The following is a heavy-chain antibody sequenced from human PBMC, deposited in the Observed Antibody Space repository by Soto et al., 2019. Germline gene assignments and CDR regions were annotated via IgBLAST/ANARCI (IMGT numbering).Heavy chain of an antibody. V-gene: IGHV4-38-2*01. D-gene: IGHD3-10*01. CDR3: VSGGLRKYKWLDQ. CDR1: VYSIISYYY. CDR2: VYHSGSA. J-gene: IGHJ5*02. Sequence: SETLSLTCSFSVYSIISYYYCFCIRHPPGKGLEWVGSVYHSGSAYYNPSIKSRVTISVDTSKNQFSLKLTSVTAADTAVYYCVSGGLRKYKWLDQWGQGTMVNVSS.